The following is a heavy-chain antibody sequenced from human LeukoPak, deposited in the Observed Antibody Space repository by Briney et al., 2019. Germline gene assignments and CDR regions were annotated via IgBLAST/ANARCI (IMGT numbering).Heavy chain of an antibody. CDR1: GFSFSNYW. D-gene: IGHD2-21*01. CDR2: INGDGRTT. V-gene: IGHV3-74*01. Sequence: PGGSLRLSCAASGFSFSNYWMYWVRQAPGKGLVWVSRINGDGRTTSYADSVKGRFTISRDNAKNTLYVQMNNLRAEDTAVYFCVRGIVEGTNHWGQGTLVTVSS. J-gene: IGHJ5*02. CDR3: VRGIVEGTNH.